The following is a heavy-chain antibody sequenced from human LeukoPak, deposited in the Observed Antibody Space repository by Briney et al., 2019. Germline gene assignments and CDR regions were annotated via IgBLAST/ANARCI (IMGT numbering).Heavy chain of an antibody. V-gene: IGHV3-9*01. Sequence: PGRSLRLSCAASGFTFDDYAMQWVRQAPGKGLEWVSVISWNSGSIGYADSVKGRFTISRDNAKNSLYLQMNSLRAEDTALYYCAKGPWIRVGSYLDYWGQGTLVTVSS. CDR1: GFTFDDYA. CDR3: AKGPWIRVGSYLDY. D-gene: IGHD5-12*01. J-gene: IGHJ4*02. CDR2: ISWNSGSI.